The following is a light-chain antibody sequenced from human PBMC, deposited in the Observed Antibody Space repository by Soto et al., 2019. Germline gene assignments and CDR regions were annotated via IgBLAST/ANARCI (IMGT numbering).Light chain of an antibody. Sequence: EIMMTQSPATLSVSLGERAALSCRASQSIQSDLAWYQQKPGQAPRLLIYGASTRDSGIPFKFSGSGSGTDFTLTISRLQSEDFANYFCQQTNTWPRTFGQGTKVQIK. CDR3: QQTNTWPRT. CDR2: GAS. CDR1: QSIQSD. V-gene: IGKV3-15*01. J-gene: IGKJ1*01.